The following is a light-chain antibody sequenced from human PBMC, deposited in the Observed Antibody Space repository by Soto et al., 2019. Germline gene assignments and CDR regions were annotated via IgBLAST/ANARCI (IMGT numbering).Light chain of an antibody. Sequence: QSVLTQPASVSGSPGQSITISCTGTSSDIGASNYVSWYQQRPGKAPKVMIYEVSNRPSGVSNRFSGSKSGNTASLTISGLQAEDEADYYCSSYTVTSVTLYVFGTGTKLTVL. CDR3: SSYTVTSVTLYV. CDR1: SSDIGASNY. J-gene: IGLJ1*01. V-gene: IGLV2-14*01. CDR2: EVS.